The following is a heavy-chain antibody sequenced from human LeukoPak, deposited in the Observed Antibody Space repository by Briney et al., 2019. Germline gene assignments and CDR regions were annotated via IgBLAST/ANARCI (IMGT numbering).Heavy chain of an antibody. Sequence: PGGSLRLSCAASGFTFSSYWMHWVRQAPGRGLVWVSRINSDGSSTSYADSVKGRFTISRDNAKNTLYLQMNSLRAEDTAVYYCARVGYYDFWSGLIPHTYYMDVWGKGTTVTVSS. J-gene: IGHJ6*03. CDR3: ARVGYYDFWSGLIPHTYYMDV. D-gene: IGHD3-3*01. CDR1: GFTFSSYW. V-gene: IGHV3-74*01. CDR2: INSDGSST.